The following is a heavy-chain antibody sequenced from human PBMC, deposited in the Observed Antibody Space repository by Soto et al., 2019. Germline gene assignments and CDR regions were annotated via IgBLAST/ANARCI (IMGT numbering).Heavy chain of an antibody. CDR2: INAGNGKT. J-gene: IGHJ4*02. D-gene: IGHD2-2*01. CDR3: ARSPSLFTDY. V-gene: IGHV1-3*05. Sequence: QVQLVQSGAEEKKPGASVKVSCKASGYTFTNYAMHWVRQAPGQRLEWMGWINAGNGKTKDSQKFQGRVTITRDTSASTAYMELSSLRSEDTAVYYCARSPSLFTDYWGQGTLVTVSS. CDR1: GYTFTNYA.